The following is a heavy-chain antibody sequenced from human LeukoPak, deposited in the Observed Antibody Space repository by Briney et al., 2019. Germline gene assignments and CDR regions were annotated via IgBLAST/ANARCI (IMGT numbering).Heavy chain of an antibody. CDR1: GGSFSGYY. CDR3: ARARYCSSTSCRGLNWFDP. CDR2: INHSGST. J-gene: IGHJ5*02. D-gene: IGHD2-2*01. Sequence: KSSETLSLTCAVYGGSFSGYYWSWIRQPPGKGLEWIGEINHSGSTNYNPSLKSRVTISVDTSKNQFSLKLSSVTAADTAVYYCARARYCSSTSCRGLNWFDPWGQGTLVTVSS. V-gene: IGHV4-34*01.